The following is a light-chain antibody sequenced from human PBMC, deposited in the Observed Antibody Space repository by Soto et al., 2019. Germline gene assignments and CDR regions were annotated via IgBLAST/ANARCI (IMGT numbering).Light chain of an antibody. CDR3: QQYNSYWT. CDR1: QSISSW. J-gene: IGKJ1*01. CDR2: DAS. Sequence: DIQMTQSPSTLSASVGDRVTITCRAGQSISSWLAWYQQKPGKVPKLLIYDASSLESGVPSRFSGSGSGTEFTLTISSLQPDDFATYYCQQYNSYWTFGQGTKVEIK. V-gene: IGKV1-5*01.